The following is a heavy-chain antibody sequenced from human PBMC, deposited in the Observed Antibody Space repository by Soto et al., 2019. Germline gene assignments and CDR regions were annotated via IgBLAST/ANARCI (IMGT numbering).Heavy chain of an antibody. CDR1: GFTFTYAW. J-gene: IGHJ5*02. CDR3: TTDGGYNFGYWFEP. Sequence: GGSLRLSCATSGFTFTYAWMSWVRQAPGKGLEWIGRIKAKTDGGTIDYAAPVKGGFTISRDDSKNTLYLQRNSLKTEDSGMYYCTTDGGYNFGYWFEPWGQGTQVTVSS. D-gene: IGHD5-18*01. V-gene: IGHV3-15*01. CDR2: IKAKTDGGTI.